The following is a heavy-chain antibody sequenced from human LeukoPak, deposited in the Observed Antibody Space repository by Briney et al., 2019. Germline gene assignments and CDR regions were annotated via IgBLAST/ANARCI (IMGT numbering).Heavy chain of an antibody. J-gene: IGHJ4*02. CDR2: IRYDGSNK. CDR3: APYSGSY. CDR1: GFTFSSYG. D-gene: IGHD1-26*01. Sequence: GGSLRLSCAASGFTFSSYGMHWVRQAPGKGLEWVAFIRYDGSNKYYADSVKGRFTISRDDAKNSLYQQMNSLRAEDTAVYYCAPYSGSYWGQGTLVTVSS. V-gene: IGHV3-30*02.